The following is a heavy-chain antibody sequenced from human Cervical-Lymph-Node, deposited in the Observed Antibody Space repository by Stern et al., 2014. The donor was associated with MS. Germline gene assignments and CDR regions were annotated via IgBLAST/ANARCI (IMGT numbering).Heavy chain of an antibody. Sequence: QVQLVQSGAEVKKPGSSVKISCNTSGDTFSNSAFSWVRQAPGQGLVWMGGIIPVFGTTNYAQKFQGRLTIATDESTNTVFMEMSSLRFDDTAVYYCARDSEILFAMDVWGQGTTVTVSS. V-gene: IGHV1-69*05. J-gene: IGHJ6*02. CDR2: IIPVFGTT. D-gene: IGHD2-21*01. CDR1: GDTFSNSA. CDR3: ARDSEILFAMDV.